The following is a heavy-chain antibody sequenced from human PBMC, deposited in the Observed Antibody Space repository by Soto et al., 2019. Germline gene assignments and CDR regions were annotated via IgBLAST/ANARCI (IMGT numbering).Heavy chain of an antibody. D-gene: IGHD4-17*01. Sequence: QVQLVQSGAEVKKPGASGKVSCKASGYTFSGSVMHWVRQAPGQGLEWMGWINADNGNTKYSQKFQGRVTMTWDTSASTAYMELSSLRSEDTAIYYCATEIDATTATSLDYWGQGTLVTVSS. CDR2: INADNGNT. V-gene: IGHV1-3*01. CDR3: ATEIDATTATSLDY. J-gene: IGHJ4*02. CDR1: GYTFSGSV.